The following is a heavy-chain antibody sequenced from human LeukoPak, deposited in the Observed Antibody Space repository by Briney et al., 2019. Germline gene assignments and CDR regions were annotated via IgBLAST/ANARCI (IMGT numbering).Heavy chain of an antibody. CDR1: GGSISSYY. D-gene: IGHD6-19*01. J-gene: IGHJ4*02. CDR2: IYYSGST. V-gene: IGHV4-59*12. Sequence: SETLSLTCTVSGGSISSYYWSWIRQPPGKGLEWIGYIYYSGSTNYNPSLKSRVTISVDTSKNQFSLKLSSVTAADTAVYYCARDRTGYSSGWYYRIFDYWGQGTLVTVSS. CDR3: ARDRTGYSSGWYYRIFDY.